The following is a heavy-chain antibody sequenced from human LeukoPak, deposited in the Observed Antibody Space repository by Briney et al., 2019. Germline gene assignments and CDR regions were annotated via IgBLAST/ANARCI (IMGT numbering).Heavy chain of an antibody. CDR1: GYTFTSYA. V-gene: IGHV7-4-1*02. CDR3: ARDPDGYNDDAFDI. J-gene: IGHJ3*02. D-gene: IGHD5-24*01. CDR2: INTNTGNP. Sequence: ASVKVSCKASGYTFTSYAMNWVRQAPGQGLEWMGWINTNTGNPTYAQGFTGRFVFSLDTSVSTAYLQISSLKAEDTAVYYCARDPDGYNDDAFDIWGQGTMVTVSS.